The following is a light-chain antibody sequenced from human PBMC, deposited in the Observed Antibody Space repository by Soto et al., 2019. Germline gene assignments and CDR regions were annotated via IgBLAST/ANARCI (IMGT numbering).Light chain of an antibody. Sequence: EIVLAQSPVTLSLSPGARATLSCRASQSVSRSLAWYQQKPGQAPSLLVYDASSTATGIPARFSGSRSGTEFTLTISRQEPEDFAVYFCQHCGNWHLNVGGGTNVDIK. CDR2: DAS. J-gene: IGKJ4*01. CDR3: QHCGNWHLN. CDR1: QSVSRS. V-gene: IGKV3-11*01.